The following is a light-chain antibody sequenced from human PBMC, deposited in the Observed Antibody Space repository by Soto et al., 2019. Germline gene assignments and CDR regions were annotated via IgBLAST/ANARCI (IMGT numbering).Light chain of an antibody. CDR1: QSVSSSY. V-gene: IGKV3-20*01. Sequence: EIGLTQSPGTLSLSPGERATLSCRASQSVSSSYLAWYQQKPGQAPRLLIYGASSRATGIPDRFSGSGSGTDFTLTISGLEPEDFAVYYGQQYGSPPSTFGQGTKVEIK. CDR2: GAS. J-gene: IGKJ1*01. CDR3: QQYGSPPST.